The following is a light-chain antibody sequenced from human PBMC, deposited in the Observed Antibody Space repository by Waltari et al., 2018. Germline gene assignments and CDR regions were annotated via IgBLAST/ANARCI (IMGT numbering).Light chain of an antibody. CDR3: LQHHTYPLT. CDR1: QDISNY. J-gene: IGKJ4*01. Sequence: DIQMTQSPSAMSASVGARVTITCRANQDISNYLAWFQQKAGKVPKRLIYAASDLQSGVPSRFSGSGSGTEFTLTISNLQPEDFATYYCLQHHTYPLTFGGGTKVEI. CDR2: AAS. V-gene: IGKV1-17*03.